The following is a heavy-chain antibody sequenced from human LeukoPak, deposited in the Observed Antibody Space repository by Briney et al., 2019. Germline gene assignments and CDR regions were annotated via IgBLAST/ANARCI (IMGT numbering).Heavy chain of an antibody. D-gene: IGHD3-16*01. CDR2: INHSGST. V-gene: IGHV4-34*01. Sequence: PSETLSLTCAVYGESFSGYYWSWIRQPPGKGLEWIGEINHSGSTNYNPSLKSRVAISVDTSKNQFSLKLSSVTAADTAVYYCARETSQKGAHYMDVWGKGTTVTISS. CDR3: ARETSQKGAHYMDV. J-gene: IGHJ6*03. CDR1: GESFSGYY.